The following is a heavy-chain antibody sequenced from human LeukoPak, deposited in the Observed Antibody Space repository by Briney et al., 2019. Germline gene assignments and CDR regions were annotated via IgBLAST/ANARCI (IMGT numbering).Heavy chain of an antibody. V-gene: IGHV3-7*01. CDR3: ARDVHYYYYYYMDV. J-gene: IGHJ6*03. D-gene: IGHD2-8*01. CDR1: EFTFSSYW. Sequence: GGSLRLSCAASEFTFSSYWMSWVRQAPGKGLEWVANIKQDGSEKYYVDSVKGRFTISRDNAKNSLYLQMHSLRAEDTAVYYCARDVHYYYYYYMDVWGKGTTVTVSS. CDR2: IKQDGSEK.